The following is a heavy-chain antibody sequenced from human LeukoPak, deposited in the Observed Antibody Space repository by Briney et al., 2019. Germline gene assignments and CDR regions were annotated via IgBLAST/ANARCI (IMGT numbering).Heavy chain of an antibody. D-gene: IGHD3-10*01. CDR2: IRTKGYDETT. CDR3: TRAVRLSGDAFDI. J-gene: IGHJ3*02. CDR1: GFTFGDYP. V-gene: IGHV3-49*03. Sequence: GGSLRLSCMASGFTFGDYPMSWFRQAPGKGLEWVSYIRTKGYDETTEYAASVTGRFTISRDDSNSIVYLQMSSLKVEDTAFYYCTRAVRLSGDAFDIWGQGTVVTVSS.